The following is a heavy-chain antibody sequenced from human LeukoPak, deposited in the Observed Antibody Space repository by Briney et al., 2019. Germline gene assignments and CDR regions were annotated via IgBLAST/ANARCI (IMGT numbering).Heavy chain of an antibody. CDR1: GFTFSSYA. Sequence: GGSLRLSCAASGFTFSSYAMSWVRQAPGKGLEWVSAISSSGGSTYYADSVKGRFTISRDNSKNTPYLQMNSLRAEDTAVYYCAKTSYDSSGYYYFDYWGQGTLVTVSS. J-gene: IGHJ4*02. D-gene: IGHD3-22*01. CDR3: AKTSYDSSGYYYFDY. V-gene: IGHV3-23*01. CDR2: ISSSGGST.